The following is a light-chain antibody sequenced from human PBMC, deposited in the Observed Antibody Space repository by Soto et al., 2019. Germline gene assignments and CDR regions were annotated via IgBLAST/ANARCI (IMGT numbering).Light chain of an antibody. J-gene: IGLJ1*01. V-gene: IGLV2-14*01. CDR3: SSYASSSTLV. CDR1: SSDVGGYNY. Sequence: LTQPASVSGSPGQSITISCTGTSSDVGGYNYVSWYQQHPGKAPKLMIYEVSNRPSGVSNRFSGSKSGNTASLTISGLQAEDEADYYCSSYASSSTLVFGTGTKVTVL. CDR2: EVS.